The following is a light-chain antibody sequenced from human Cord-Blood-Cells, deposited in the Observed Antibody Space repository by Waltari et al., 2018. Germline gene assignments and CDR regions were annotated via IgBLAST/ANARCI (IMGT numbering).Light chain of an antibody. CDR1: SSDVGSYNL. CDR2: EVS. J-gene: IGLJ3*02. CDR3: CSYAGSSTFDWV. V-gene: IGLV2-23*02. Sequence: GTSSDVGSYNLVSWYQQHPGKAPKLMIYEVSKRPSGVSNRFSGSKSGNTASLTISGLQAEDEADYYCCSYAGSSTFDWVFGGGTKLTVL.